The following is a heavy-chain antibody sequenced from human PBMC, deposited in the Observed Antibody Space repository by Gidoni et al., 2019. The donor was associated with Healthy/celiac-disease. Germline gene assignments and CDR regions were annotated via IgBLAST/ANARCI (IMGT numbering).Heavy chain of an antibody. CDR2: IYTSGST. CDR3: ARDYGDYRHSDY. V-gene: IGHV4-4*07. Sequence: QVQLQESGPGLVKPSETLSLTCTVSGGSISSYYWSWIRQPAGKRLEWIGRIYTSGSTNCNPSLNSRVTMSVDTSKNQFSLKLSSVTAADTAVDYWARDYGDYRHSDYWGQGTLVTVSS. D-gene: IGHD4-17*01. CDR1: GGSISSYY. J-gene: IGHJ4*02.